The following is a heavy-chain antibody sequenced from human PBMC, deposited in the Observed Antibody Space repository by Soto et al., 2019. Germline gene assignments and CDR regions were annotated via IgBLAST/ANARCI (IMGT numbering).Heavy chain of an antibody. D-gene: IGHD3-3*01. Sequence: SETLSLTCTVSGGSISSSSYYRGWIRQPPGKGLEWIGSIYYSGSTYYNPSLKSRVTISVDTSKNQFSLKLSSVTAADTAVYYCASPYYDFWSGHIYGMDVWGQGTTVTVSS. CDR3: ASPYYDFWSGHIYGMDV. CDR1: GGSISSSSYY. V-gene: IGHV4-39*01. J-gene: IGHJ6*02. CDR2: IYYSGST.